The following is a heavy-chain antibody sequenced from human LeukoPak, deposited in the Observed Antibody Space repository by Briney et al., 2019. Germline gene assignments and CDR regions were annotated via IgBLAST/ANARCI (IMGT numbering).Heavy chain of an antibody. CDR1: GGSFSGYY. Sequence: SETLSLTCAVYGGSFSGYYWSWIRQPPGKGLEWIGEINHRGSTNYNPSLKSRVTISVDTSKNQFSLKLSSVTAADTAVYYCAREFDWGQGTMVTVSS. CDR2: INHRGST. V-gene: IGHV4-34*01. CDR3: AREFD. J-gene: IGHJ3*01.